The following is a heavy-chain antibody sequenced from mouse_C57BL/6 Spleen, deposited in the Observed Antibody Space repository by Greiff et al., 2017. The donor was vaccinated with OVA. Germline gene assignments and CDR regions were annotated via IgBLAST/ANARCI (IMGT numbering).Heavy chain of an antibody. CDR3: ARWRHYYGSSYAMDY. D-gene: IGHD1-1*01. Sequence: VQLQQPGAELVRPGSSVKLSCKASGYTFTSYWMHWVKQRPIQGLEWIGNIDPSDSETHYNQKFKDKATLTVDKSSSTAYMQLSSLTSEDSAVYYCARWRHYYGSSYAMDYWGQGTSVTVSS. CDR1: GYTFTSYW. V-gene: IGHV1-52*01. J-gene: IGHJ4*01. CDR2: IDPSDSET.